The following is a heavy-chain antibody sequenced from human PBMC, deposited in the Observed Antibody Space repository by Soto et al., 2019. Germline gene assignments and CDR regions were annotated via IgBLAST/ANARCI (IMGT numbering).Heavy chain of an antibody. CDR2: IFHGGNT. Sequence: SETLSLTCAVSGFFISSGNYWGWIRKPPGKGLEWIGSIFHGGNTYYNPSLKSRVTISVDMSKDQFSLKLNSVTAADTAVYYCARARWYDAFDVWGQGTVVTVSS. CDR1: GFFISSGNY. CDR3: ARARWYDAFDV. D-gene: IGHD2-15*01. V-gene: IGHV4-38-2*01. J-gene: IGHJ3*01.